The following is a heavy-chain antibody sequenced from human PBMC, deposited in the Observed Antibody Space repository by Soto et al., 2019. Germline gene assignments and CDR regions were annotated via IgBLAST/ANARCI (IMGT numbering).Heavy chain of an antibody. CDR2: IFHDGTA. D-gene: IGHD3-10*01. Sequence: KSSETLSLTCAVSGVSISSGNWWTWVRQSPQRGLEYIGEIFHDGTANYYPSFERRVAISVDTSKNQFSLKPTSVTAADTAIYFCARLVYDTRLNYMYFDFWGQGTLVTVSS. CDR1: GVSISSGNW. V-gene: IGHV4-4*02. CDR3: ARLVYDTRLNYMYFDF. J-gene: IGHJ4*02.